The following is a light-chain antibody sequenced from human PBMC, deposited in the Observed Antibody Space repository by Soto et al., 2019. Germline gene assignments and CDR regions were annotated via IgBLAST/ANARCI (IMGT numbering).Light chain of an antibody. CDR2: LGS. Sequence: DVVMTHSPLSLPVTPGEPASISCRSSRSLLSSNGYNYLNWYLQKPGQSPQLLIYLGSNRASGVPDRFSGSGSGTDFTLKISRVEAEDVGVYYCAQGLQTPLTFGGGTKVDIK. V-gene: IGKV2-28*01. CDR1: RSLLSSNGYNY. CDR3: AQGLQTPLT. J-gene: IGKJ4*01.